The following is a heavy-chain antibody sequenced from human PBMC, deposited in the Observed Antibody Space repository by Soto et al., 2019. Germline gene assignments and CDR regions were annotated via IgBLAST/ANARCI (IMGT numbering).Heavy chain of an antibody. CDR2: ILPIFGTP. CDR3: ATPAEALGTAMLKGLAH. V-gene: IGHV1-69*13. D-gene: IGHD5-18*01. J-gene: IGHJ4*02. CDR1: GVTFSNSA. Sequence: SVKVSCKASGVTFSNSAIIWVRQAPGQGLEWMGGILPIFGTPNYAQKFQGRLTISADEFSGTAYMELNILRSEDTAVYYCATPAEALGTAMLKGLAHWGQGSLVTVSS.